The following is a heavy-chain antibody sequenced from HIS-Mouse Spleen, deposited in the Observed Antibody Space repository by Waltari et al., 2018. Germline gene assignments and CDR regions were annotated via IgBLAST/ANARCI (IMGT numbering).Heavy chain of an antibody. CDR2: IYYSGST. V-gene: IGHV4-31*03. Sequence: QVQLQESGPGLVKPSQTLSLTCTVSGGSIRSGGSYWSWTRQPPGKGLEWIGYIYYSGSTYYNPSLKSRVTISVDTSKNQFSLKLSSVTAADTAVYYCARGEGRELKVDYWGQGTLVTVSS. J-gene: IGHJ4*02. CDR1: GGSIRSGGSY. CDR3: ARGEGRELKVDY. D-gene: IGHD1-7*01.